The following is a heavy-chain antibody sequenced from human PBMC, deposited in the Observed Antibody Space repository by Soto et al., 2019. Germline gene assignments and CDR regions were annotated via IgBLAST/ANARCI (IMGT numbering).Heavy chain of an antibody. CDR3: ARAPIDY. Sequence: GSLRLSCVASGFTFSIYGMNWVRQVPGKGLEWLSFISSTSSSINYADSMKGRFTVSRDNAKNSLYLQMNNLRAEDTAVYYCARAPIDYWGRGTLVTVSS. J-gene: IGHJ4*02. CDR2: ISSTSSSI. CDR1: GFTFSIYG. V-gene: IGHV3-21*01.